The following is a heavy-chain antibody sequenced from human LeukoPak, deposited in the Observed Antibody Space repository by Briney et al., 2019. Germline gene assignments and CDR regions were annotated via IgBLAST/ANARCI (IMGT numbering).Heavy chain of an antibody. Sequence: SVKVSCKASGDTFSSYAISWVRQAPGQGLEWMGGITPIFGTANYAQKFQGRVTITADESTSTAYMELSSLRSEDTAVYYCARVVTMIVDWYFDLWGRGTLVTVSS. CDR2: ITPIFGTA. J-gene: IGHJ2*01. CDR1: GDTFSSYA. CDR3: ARVVTMIVDWYFDL. V-gene: IGHV1-69*13. D-gene: IGHD3-22*01.